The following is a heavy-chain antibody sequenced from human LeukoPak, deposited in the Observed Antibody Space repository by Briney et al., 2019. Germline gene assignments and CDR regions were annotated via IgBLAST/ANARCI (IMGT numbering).Heavy chain of an antibody. D-gene: IGHD1-20*01. CDR1: GFTFTSSA. CDR3: ATDPPSLGITGTTFSY. Sequence: GASVKVSCKASGFTFTSSAMQWVRQARGQRLEWIGWIVVGSGNTNYAQKFQERVTITRDMSTSTAYMELSSLRSEDTAVYYCATDPPSLGITGTTFSYWGQGTLVTVSS. J-gene: IGHJ4*02. V-gene: IGHV1-58*02. CDR2: IVVGSGNT.